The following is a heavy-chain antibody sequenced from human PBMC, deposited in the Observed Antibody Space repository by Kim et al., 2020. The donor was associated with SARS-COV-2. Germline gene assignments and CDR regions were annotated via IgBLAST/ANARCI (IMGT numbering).Heavy chain of an antibody. Sequence: SETLSLTCTVSGGSISSGSYYWSWIRQPAGKGLEWIGRIYTSGSTNYNPSLKSRVTISVDTSKNQFSLKLSSVTAADTAVYYGARMGSMATVPFDYWGQGTLVTVSS. CDR3: ARMGSMATVPFDY. D-gene: IGHD4-4*01. CDR1: GGSISSGSYY. CDR2: IYTSGST. V-gene: IGHV4-61*02. J-gene: IGHJ4*02.